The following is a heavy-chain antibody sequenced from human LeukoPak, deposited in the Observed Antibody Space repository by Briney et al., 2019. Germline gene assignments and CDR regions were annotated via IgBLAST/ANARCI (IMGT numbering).Heavy chain of an antibody. CDR1: GGSISSYY. D-gene: IGHD2-2*01. V-gene: IGHV4-4*09. J-gene: IGHJ4*02. CDR2: IYTSGST. CDR3: ARMNIVVVPAARYYFDY. Sequence: SETLSLTCTVSGGSISSYYWSWIRQPPGKGLEGIGYIYTSGSTNYNPSLKSPVTISVDTSKNQFSLKLSSVTAAETAVYYCARMNIVVVPAARYYFDYWGQGTLVTVSS.